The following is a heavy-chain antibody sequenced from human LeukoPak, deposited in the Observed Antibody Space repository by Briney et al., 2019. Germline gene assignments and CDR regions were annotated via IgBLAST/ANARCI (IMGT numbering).Heavy chain of an antibody. V-gene: IGHV4-39*07. Sequence: SETLSLTCTVSGASISNSDFYWGWIRQPPGKGLEWIGTLYYGGSPLYNASLTSRVSMSVETSKNQFSLRLSSVTAADTAVYYCARVNSCSVSGCFNRWFDPWGQGTLITVSS. CDR3: ARVNSCSVSGCFNRWFDP. CDR2: LYYGGSP. J-gene: IGHJ5*02. D-gene: IGHD2-15*01. CDR1: GASISNSDFY.